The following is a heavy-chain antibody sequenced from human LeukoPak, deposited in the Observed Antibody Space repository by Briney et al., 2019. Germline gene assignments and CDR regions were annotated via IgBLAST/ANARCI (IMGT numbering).Heavy chain of an antibody. D-gene: IGHD3-10*01. V-gene: IGHV4-30-4*01. CDR3: ARVSGGVRGVIISTSFYFDY. J-gene: IGHJ4*02. CDR2: IYYSGST. CDR1: GGSISSGDYY. Sequence: SETLSLTCTVSGGSISSGDYYWSWIRQPPGKGLEWIGYIYYSGSTYYNPSLKSRVTISVDTSKNQFSLKLSSVTAADTAVYYCARVSGGVRGVIISTSFYFDYWGQGTLVTVSS.